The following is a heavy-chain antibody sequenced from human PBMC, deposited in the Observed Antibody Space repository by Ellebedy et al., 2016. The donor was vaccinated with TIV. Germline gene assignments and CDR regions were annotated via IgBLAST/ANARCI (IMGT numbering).Heavy chain of an antibody. CDR1: KFTFSRYS. CDR2: ISSSSTYI. D-gene: IGHD1-26*01. CDR3: ARDGRVGSYYRGVY. V-gene: IGHV3-21*01. Sequence: GESLKISXAASKFTFSRYSMNWVRQAPGKGLEWVSSISSSSTYIYYADSVKGRFTISRDNSRSTVYLQMNSLRPEDTAVYYCARDGRVGSYYRGVYWGQGTLVTVSS. J-gene: IGHJ4*02.